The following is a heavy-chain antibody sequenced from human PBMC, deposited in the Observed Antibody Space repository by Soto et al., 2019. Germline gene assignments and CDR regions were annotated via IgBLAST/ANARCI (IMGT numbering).Heavy chain of an antibody. CDR2: IDASDSYA. D-gene: IGHD1-1*01. V-gene: IGHV5-10-1*01. J-gene: IGHJ5*02. CDR3: ARHEPLMNWSPPHDRFEP. CDR1: GYTFTSYW. Sequence: GQSLKISCKGSGYTFTSYWISWVRQVSGKRLEWMGRIDASDSYAKYSPSFQGHVTISADNPISTAYLQWSSLKASDTAIYYSARHEPLMNWSPPHDRFEPWGRLTLGAVAS.